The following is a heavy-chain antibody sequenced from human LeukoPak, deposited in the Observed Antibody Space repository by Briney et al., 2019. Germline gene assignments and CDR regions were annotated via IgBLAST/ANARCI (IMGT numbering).Heavy chain of an antibody. V-gene: IGHV3-23*01. J-gene: IGHJ5*02. D-gene: IGHD1-1*01. CDR3: ATDLRTPSA. Sequence: GGSLRLSCAASGFTVRTSAMSWVRQAPGKGLEWVSSISGNAHSTYYADSVKGRFTISRDNSKNTLYLQMNSLRAEDTAVYYCATDLRTPSAWGQGALVSVFS. CDR1: GFTVRTSA. CDR2: ISGNAHST.